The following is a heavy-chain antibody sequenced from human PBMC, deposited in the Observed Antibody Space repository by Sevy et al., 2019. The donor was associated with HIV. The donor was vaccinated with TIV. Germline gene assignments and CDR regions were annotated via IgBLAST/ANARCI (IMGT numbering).Heavy chain of an antibody. CDR3: ARVGPYGSGSYDY. Sequence: ASVKVSCKASGGTFSSYAISWVRQAPGQGLEWMGGIIPIFGTANYAQKFQGRVTITADKSTSPAYMELSSLRSEDTAVYYCARVGPYGSGSYDYWGQGTLVTVSS. D-gene: IGHD3-10*01. CDR1: GGTFSSYA. J-gene: IGHJ4*02. V-gene: IGHV1-69*06. CDR2: IIPIFGTA.